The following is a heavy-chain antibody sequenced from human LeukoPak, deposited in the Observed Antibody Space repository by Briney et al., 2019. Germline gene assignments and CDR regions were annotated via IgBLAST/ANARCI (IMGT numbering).Heavy chain of an antibody. Sequence: SGGSLRLSCAASGFSFDDFAMHWVRQGPGKGLEWVSVISGDGDFIFYADSVKGRFTISRDNAKNSLYLQMDSLRGEDTAVYYCARVLRETYYYDSSGYYFDYWGQGTLVTVSS. CDR3: ARVLRETYYYDSSGYYFDY. D-gene: IGHD3-22*01. CDR2: ISGDGDFI. CDR1: GFSFDDFA. V-gene: IGHV3-43*02. J-gene: IGHJ4*02.